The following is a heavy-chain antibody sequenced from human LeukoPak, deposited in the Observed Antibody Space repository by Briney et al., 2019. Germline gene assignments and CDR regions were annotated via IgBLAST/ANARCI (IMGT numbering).Heavy chain of an antibody. D-gene: IGHD6-13*01. Sequence: GGSLRLSCAASGFTFSGYWMHWVRQAPGKGLVWVARINTDGSSTTYADSVKGRFTISRDNAKNTLYLQMNSLRVEDTAVYYCARGRITSSWYYFDYWGQGTPVTVSS. CDR1: GFTFSGYW. J-gene: IGHJ4*02. CDR2: INTDGSST. CDR3: ARGRITSSWYYFDY. V-gene: IGHV3-74*01.